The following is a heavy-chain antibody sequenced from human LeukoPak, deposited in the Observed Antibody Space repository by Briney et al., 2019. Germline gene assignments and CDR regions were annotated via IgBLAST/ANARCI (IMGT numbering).Heavy chain of an antibody. CDR2: INPNSGGT. J-gene: IGHJ4*02. V-gene: IGHV1-2*02. CDR1: GYTFTGYY. Sequence: GASVKVSCKASGYTFTGYYMHWVRQAPGQGLEWMGWINPNSGGTNYAQKFQGRVTMTRDTSISTAYMELSRLTSDDRAVYYCARVDPAMVRGFYFDSWGQGSLVTVSS. CDR3: ARVDPAMVRGFYFDS. D-gene: IGHD3-10*01.